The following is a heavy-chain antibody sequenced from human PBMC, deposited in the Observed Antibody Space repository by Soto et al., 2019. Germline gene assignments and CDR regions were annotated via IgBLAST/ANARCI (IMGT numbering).Heavy chain of an antibody. D-gene: IGHD2-21*01. CDR1: GGTFSTYS. Sequence: QVQLVQSGAEVKKPGSSVKVSCKDSGGTFSTYSMFWVRQAPGQGLEWMGRIIPMLGIRNYAQRFQDRVTITADKSTATAHMELSSLRSEDTALYYCTIGSWSGEVFDIWGQGTMVPVSS. J-gene: IGHJ3*02. V-gene: IGHV1-69*02. CDR3: TIGSWSGEVFDI. CDR2: IIPMLGIR.